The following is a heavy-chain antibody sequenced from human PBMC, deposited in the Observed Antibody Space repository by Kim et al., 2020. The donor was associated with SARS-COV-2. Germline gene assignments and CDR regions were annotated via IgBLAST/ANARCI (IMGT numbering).Heavy chain of an antibody. CDR2: INTNTGNP. CDR3: ARVGIPVYSSGWYGAGWFDP. V-gene: IGHV7-4-1*02. D-gene: IGHD6-19*01. Sequence: ASVKVSCKASGYTFTSYAMNWVRQAPGQGLEWMGWINTNTGNPTYAQGFTGRFVFSLDTSVSTAYLQISSLKAEDTAVYYCARVGIPVYSSGWYGAGWFDPWGQGTLVTVSS. CDR1: GYTFTSYA. J-gene: IGHJ5*02.